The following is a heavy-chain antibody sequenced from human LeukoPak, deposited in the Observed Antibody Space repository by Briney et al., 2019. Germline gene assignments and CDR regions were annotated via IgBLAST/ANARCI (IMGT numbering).Heavy chain of an antibody. V-gene: IGHV4-59*01. CDR1: GVSITSYY. CDR3: ARDSGSYYGVDY. Sequence: SETLSLTCTVSGVSITSYYWSWIRQPPGKGLEWIGYIYYSGSTNYNPSLKSRVTISVDTSKNQFSLKLSSVTAADTAVYYCARDSGSYYGVDYWGQGTLVTVSS. D-gene: IGHD1-26*01. CDR2: IYYSGST. J-gene: IGHJ4*02.